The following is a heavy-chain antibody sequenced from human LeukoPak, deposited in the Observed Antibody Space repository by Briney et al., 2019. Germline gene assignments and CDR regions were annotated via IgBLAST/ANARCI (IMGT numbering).Heavy chain of an antibody. CDR2: IYYSGST. Sequence: SQTLSLTCTVSGGSISSGSYYWSWIRQPPGKGLEWIGSIYYSGSTYYNPSLKSRVTISVDTSKNQFSLKLSSVTAADTAVYYCARHPYYDFWSGYPFALYYFDYWGQGTLVTVSS. CDR3: ARHPYYDFWSGYPFALYYFDY. J-gene: IGHJ4*02. CDR1: GGSISSGSYY. D-gene: IGHD3-3*01. V-gene: IGHV4-39*01.